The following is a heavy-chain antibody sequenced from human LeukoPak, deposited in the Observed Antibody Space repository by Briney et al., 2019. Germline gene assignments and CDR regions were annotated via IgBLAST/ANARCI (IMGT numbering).Heavy chain of an antibody. J-gene: IGHJ5*02. Sequence: PGGSLRLSCAASGFTFSSSWMTWVRQAPGKGLAWVANIKQDGSEIFYVDSVKGRFTMSRDNAKSSLYLQMNSLRAEDTAVYYCARDLTMVRGVITAWGQGTLVTVSS. CDR2: IKQDGSEI. CDR3: ARDLTMVRGVITA. D-gene: IGHD3-10*01. V-gene: IGHV3-7*04. CDR1: GFTFSSSW.